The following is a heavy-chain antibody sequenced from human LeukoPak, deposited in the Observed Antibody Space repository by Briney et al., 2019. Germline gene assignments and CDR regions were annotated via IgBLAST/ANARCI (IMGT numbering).Heavy chain of an antibody. CDR3: ARDVGALGYCSSTSCYNAFDI. CDR2: IRYDGSDK. CDR1: GLTFSNYG. Sequence: GGSLRLSCAASGLTFSNYGMHWVRQAPGKGLEWVAFIRYDGSDKFYADSVKGRFTISRDNSRDTLYLQMNSLRAEDTAVYYCARDVGALGYCSSTSCYNAFDIWGQGTMVTVSS. D-gene: IGHD2-2*02. V-gene: IGHV3-30*02. J-gene: IGHJ3*02.